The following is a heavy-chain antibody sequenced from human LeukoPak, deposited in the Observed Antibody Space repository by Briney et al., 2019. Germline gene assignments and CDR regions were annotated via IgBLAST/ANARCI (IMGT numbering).Heavy chain of an antibody. D-gene: IGHD3-10*01. V-gene: IGHV3-33*01. CDR1: GFTFSSYG. CDR2: IRYDGSKK. Sequence: PGRSLRLSCAASGFTFSSYGMHWVRQAPGKGLEWVAVIRYDGSKKYYADSVKGRFTVSRDDSKNTVYLQMDSLRAEDTAMYYCAGDLSYGSVDFRGQGTLVTVSS. J-gene: IGHJ4*02. CDR3: AGDLSYGSVDF.